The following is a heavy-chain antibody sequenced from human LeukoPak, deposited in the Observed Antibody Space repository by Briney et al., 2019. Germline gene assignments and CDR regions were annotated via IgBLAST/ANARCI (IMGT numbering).Heavy chain of an antibody. CDR1: GGTFSSYA. CDR3: ARFRDGRYYYMDV. D-gene: IGHD5-24*01. J-gene: IGHJ6*03. Sequence: SVKVSCKASGGTFSSYAISWVRQAPGQGLEWMGGIIPIFVTAKYAQKFQGRVTITTDESTSTAYMELRSLRSEDTAVYYCARFRDGRYYYMDVWGKGTPVTVSS. CDR2: IIPIFVTA. V-gene: IGHV1-69*05.